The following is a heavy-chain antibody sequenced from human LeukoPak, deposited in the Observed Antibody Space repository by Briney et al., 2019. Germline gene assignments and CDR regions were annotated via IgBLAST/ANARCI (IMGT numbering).Heavy chain of an antibody. CDR3: AREQGYCSSTSCYVDAFDI. J-gene: IGHJ3*02. D-gene: IGHD2-2*01. CDR1: GFTFSSYW. CDR2: INSDGSST. Sequence: GGSLRLSCAASGFTFSSYWMHWVRQAPGKGLVWVSRINSDGSSTSYADSVKGRFTISRDNAKNTLYLQMNSLRAEDTAVYYCAREQGYCSSTSCYVDAFDIWGQGTMVTVSS. V-gene: IGHV3-74*01.